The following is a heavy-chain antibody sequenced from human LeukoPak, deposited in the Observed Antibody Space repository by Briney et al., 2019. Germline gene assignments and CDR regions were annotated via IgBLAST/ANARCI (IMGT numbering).Heavy chain of an antibody. J-gene: IGHJ1*01. CDR2: ISAYNGNT. Sequence: ASVKVSCKASGYTFTNYGISWVRQAPGQGLEWMGWISAYNGNTNYAQKLQGRVTMTTDTSTSTAYMELRSLRSDDTAVYYCARDRCSSTSCYERFQHWGQGTLVTVSS. CDR1: GYTFTNYG. V-gene: IGHV1-18*04. CDR3: ARDRCSSTSCYERFQH. D-gene: IGHD2-2*01.